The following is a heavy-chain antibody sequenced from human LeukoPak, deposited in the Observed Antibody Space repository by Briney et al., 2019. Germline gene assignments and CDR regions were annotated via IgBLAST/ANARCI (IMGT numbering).Heavy chain of an antibody. J-gene: IGHJ4*02. CDR1: GVSINDYY. Sequence: PSETLSLTCGVFGVSINDYYWRWIRQSPGRGLEWIGEISHTEGTRYNPSLESRVTMSVGTSENQLSLKLIFVTAADTAVYYCARIRCGHSGSVCYNHWGRGTLVTVSS. CDR3: ARIRCGHSGSVCYNH. V-gene: IGHV4-34*01. D-gene: IGHD3-9*01. CDR2: ISHTEGT.